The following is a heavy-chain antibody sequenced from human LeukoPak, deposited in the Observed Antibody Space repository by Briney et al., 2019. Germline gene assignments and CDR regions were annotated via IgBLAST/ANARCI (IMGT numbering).Heavy chain of an antibody. CDR3: ARDGAEGAVAGDY. D-gene: IGHD6-19*01. CDR1: GFTFSSNY. J-gene: IGHJ4*02. V-gene: IGHV3-53*01. Sequence: GGSLRLSCAASGFTFSSNYMSWVRQAPGKGLEWVSVIYSGGSTYYADSVKGRFTISRDNSKNTLYLQMNSLRAEDTAVYYCARDGAEGAVAGDYWGQGTLVTVSS. CDR2: IYSGGST.